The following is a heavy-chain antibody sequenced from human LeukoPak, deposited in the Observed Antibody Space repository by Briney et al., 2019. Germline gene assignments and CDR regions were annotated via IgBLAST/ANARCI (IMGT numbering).Heavy chain of an antibody. D-gene: IGHD5-18*01. CDR1: GGSISSYY. CDR2: IYHSGST. CDR3: ARMVAGFTANFDY. J-gene: IGHJ4*02. V-gene: IGHV4-59*01. Sequence: TSETLSLTCTVSGGSISSYYWSWIRQPPGKGLEWIGYIYHSGSTNYNPSLKSRVTISVDTSKNQFSLKLSSVTAADTAVYYCARMVAGFTANFDYWGQGTLVTVSS.